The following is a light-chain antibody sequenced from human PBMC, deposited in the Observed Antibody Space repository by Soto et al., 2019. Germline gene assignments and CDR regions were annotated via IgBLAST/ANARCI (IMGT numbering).Light chain of an antibody. CDR3: SSYTSSNTGV. V-gene: IGLV2-14*01. J-gene: IGLJ3*02. CDR1: SSDVGGYNF. CDR2: EVT. Sequence: QSALTQPASVSGSPGQSITISCTGTSSDVGGYNFVSWYQQHPGKTPKLMIYEVTNQPSGVSNRFSGSKSGNTSSLTISWLQAEDEADYYCSSYTSSNTGVFGGGTKLTVL.